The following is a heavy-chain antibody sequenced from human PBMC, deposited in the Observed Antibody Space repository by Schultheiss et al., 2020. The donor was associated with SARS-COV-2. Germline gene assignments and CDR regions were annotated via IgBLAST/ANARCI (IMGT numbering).Heavy chain of an antibody. J-gene: IGHJ3*02. D-gene: IGHD3-22*01. CDR1: GFDLSDCD. Sequence: GGSLRLSCAASGFDLSDCDIHWVRQASGKGLEWVGRIRTKANIYATAYTASVKGRFTISRDDSENTAYLQMNSLKTEDTAVYYCTRETPGYYDTGGYYDAFDIWGQGTMVTVSS. CDR3: TRETPGYYDTGGYYDAFDI. CDR2: IRTKANIYAT. V-gene: IGHV3-73*01.